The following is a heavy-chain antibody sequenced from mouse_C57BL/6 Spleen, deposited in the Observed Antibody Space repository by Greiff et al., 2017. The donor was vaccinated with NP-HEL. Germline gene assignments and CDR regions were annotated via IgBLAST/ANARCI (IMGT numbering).Heavy chain of an antibody. CDR1: GYTFTDYN. CDR2: INPNNGGT. J-gene: IGHJ3*01. V-gene: IGHV1-18*01. CDR3: AKRGGEDSSGYAFAY. D-gene: IGHD3-2*02. Sequence: EVQLQQSGPELVKPGASVKIPCKASGYTFTDYNMDWVKQSHGKSLEWIGDINPNNGGTIYNQKFKGKATLTVDKSSSTAYMELRSLTSEDTAVYYCAKRGGEDSSGYAFAYWGQGTLVTVSA.